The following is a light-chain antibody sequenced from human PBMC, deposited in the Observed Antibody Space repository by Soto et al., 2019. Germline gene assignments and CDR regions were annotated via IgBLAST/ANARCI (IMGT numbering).Light chain of an antibody. V-gene: IGLV2-14*01. CDR1: SSDVGGYDY. CDR2: DVS. J-gene: IGLJ2*01. Sequence: QSVLTQPASVSGSPGRSITISCTGTSSDVGGYDYVSWYQQHPGKVPKLIIYDVSYRPSGVSYRFSGSKSGNTASLTISGLQAEDEADYYCSSYSGSSTHVLFGGGTKLTVL. CDR3: SSYSGSSTHVL.